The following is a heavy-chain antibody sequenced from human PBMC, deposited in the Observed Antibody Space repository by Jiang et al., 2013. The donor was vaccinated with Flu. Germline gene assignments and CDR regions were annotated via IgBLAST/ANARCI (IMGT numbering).Heavy chain of an antibody. CDR3: ARALYGSGSYYKAYYFDY. D-gene: IGHD3-10*01. CDR2: INHSGST. J-gene: IGHJ4*02. Sequence: INHSGSTNYNPSLKSRVTISVDTSKNQFSLKLSSVTAADTAVYYCARALYGSGSYYKAYYFDYWGQGTLVTVSS. V-gene: IGHV4-34*01.